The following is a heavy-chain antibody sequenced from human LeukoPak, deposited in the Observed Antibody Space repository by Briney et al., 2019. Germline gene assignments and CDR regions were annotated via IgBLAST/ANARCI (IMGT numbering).Heavy chain of an antibody. CDR2: ISGSGGST. V-gene: IGHV3-23*01. CDR1: GFTFSSYA. Sequence: GGSLRLSCAASGFTFSSYAMSWVRQAPGKGLEWVSAISGSGGSTYYADSVKGRFTISRDNSKNTLYLQMNSLRAEDTAVYYCAKDVLRTTGTTPLLYFDYWGQGTLVTVSS. J-gene: IGHJ4*02. CDR3: AKDVLRTTGTTPLLYFDY. D-gene: IGHD1-1*01.